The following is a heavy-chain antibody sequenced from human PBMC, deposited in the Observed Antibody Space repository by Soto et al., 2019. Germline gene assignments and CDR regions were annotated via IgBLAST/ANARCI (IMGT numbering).Heavy chain of an antibody. CDR2: ISAYNGNT. V-gene: IGHV1-18*01. CDR3: ARDSGSSSWHYYYYYGMDV. J-gene: IGHJ6*02. CDR1: GYTFTSYG. Sequence: VASVKVSCKASGYTFTSYGISWVRQAPGQGLEWMGWISAYNGNTNYAQKLQGRVTMTTDTSTSTAYMELRSLRSDDTAVYYCARDSGSSSWHYYYYYGMDVWGQGTTVTVSS. D-gene: IGHD6-13*01.